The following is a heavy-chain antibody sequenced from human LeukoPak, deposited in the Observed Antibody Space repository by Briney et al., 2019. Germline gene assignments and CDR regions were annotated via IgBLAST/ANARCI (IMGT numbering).Heavy chain of an antibody. V-gene: IGHV6-1*01. D-gene: IGHD2/OR15-2a*01. Sequence: SQTLSLTCGISGDSVSSNSAAWHWIRQSPSRGLEWLGRTYYRSKWYNDYAVSVKNRITINPDTSKNQFSLQLNSVTPEDTAVYHCARDFLYLDYWGQGTLVTVSS. CDR2: TYYRSKWYN. J-gene: IGHJ4*02. CDR3: ARDFLYLDY. CDR1: GDSVSSNSAA.